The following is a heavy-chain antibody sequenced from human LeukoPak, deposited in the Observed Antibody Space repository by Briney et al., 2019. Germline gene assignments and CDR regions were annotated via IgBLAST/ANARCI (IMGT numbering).Heavy chain of an antibody. D-gene: IGHD3-3*01. V-gene: IGHV4-61*02. Sequence: PSQTLSLTCTVSGGSVSSGGYYWSWIRQPAGKGLEWIGRIYTSGSTNYNPSLKSRVTISVDTSKNQFSLKLSSVTAADTAVYYCAREPYDFWSGPLDYWGQGTVVTVSS. CDR1: GGSVSSGGYY. CDR2: IYTSGST. CDR3: AREPYDFWSGPLDY. J-gene: IGHJ4*02.